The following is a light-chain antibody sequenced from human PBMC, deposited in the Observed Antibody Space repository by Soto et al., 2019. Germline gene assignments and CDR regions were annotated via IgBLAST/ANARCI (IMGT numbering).Light chain of an antibody. CDR2: DVT. CDR3: CSFAGSYSYV. Sequence: QSVLTQPRSVSGSLGQSVTISCTGTSIDVGGYNHVSWYEQHPGKAPKLMIYDVTKRPSGVPDRLSGSKSGNTDSLTISGLQAEDEADYYCCSFAGSYSYVFGIGTKVTVL. CDR1: SIDVGGYNH. J-gene: IGLJ1*01. V-gene: IGLV2-11*01.